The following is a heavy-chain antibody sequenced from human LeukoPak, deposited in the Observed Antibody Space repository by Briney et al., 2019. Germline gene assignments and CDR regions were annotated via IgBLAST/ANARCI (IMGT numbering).Heavy chain of an antibody. D-gene: IGHD3-22*01. J-gene: IGHJ6*02. V-gene: IGHV4-39*07. Sequence: SETLSLTCTVSGGSISSSSYYWGWIRQPPGKGLEWIGSIYYSGSTYYNPSLKSRVTISVDTSKNQFSLKLSSVTAADTAVYYCARVAGVLEERYYDSSDGYGMDVWGQGTTVTVSS. CDR2: IYYSGST. CDR3: ARVAGVLEERYYDSSDGYGMDV. CDR1: GGSISSSSYY.